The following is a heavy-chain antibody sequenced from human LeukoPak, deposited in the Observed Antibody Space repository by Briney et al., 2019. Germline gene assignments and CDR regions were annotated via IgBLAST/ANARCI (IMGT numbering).Heavy chain of an antibody. Sequence: ASVKVSCKPSGYTFISYGISWVRQAPGQGLEWVGWISAYEGVTDYAQKFQGRVAMTTDTSTSTVYMGLMSLTFEDTAVYYCARVNDIAVVAAAAPHYEYWGQGTLVTVSS. CDR1: GYTFISYG. D-gene: IGHD2-15*01. J-gene: IGHJ4*02. CDR2: ISAYEGVT. CDR3: ARVNDIAVVAAAAPHYEY. V-gene: IGHV1-18*01.